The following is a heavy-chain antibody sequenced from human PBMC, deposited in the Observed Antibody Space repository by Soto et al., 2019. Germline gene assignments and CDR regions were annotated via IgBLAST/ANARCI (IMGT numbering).Heavy chain of an antibody. V-gene: IGHV3-49*03. Sequence: PGGSLRLSCAASGFTFSAYSMAWFRQAPGKGLEWVGFIRRTVSGATTEYAASVQGRFIISRDDSKNIVYLQMSGLKTEDTAVYYCARELGAVTLIRGDVDFWGQGTLVTVSS. J-gene: IGHJ4*02. CDR1: GFTFSAYS. CDR3: ARELGAVTLIRGDVDF. D-gene: IGHD3-10*01. CDR2: IRRTVSGATT.